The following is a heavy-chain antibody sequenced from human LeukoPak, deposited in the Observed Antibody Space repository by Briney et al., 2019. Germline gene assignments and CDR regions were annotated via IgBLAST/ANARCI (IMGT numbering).Heavy chain of an antibody. V-gene: IGHV3-30-3*01. CDR3: ARPLHTVTWGCMDV. Sequence: GRSLRLSCAASGFTFSSYAMHWVRQAPGKGLEWVAGISYDGSNKYYADSVKGRFTISRDNSKNTLYLQMDSLRAEDTAVYYCARPLHTVTWGCMDVWGQGTTVTVSS. CDR1: GFTFSSYA. CDR2: ISYDGSNK. J-gene: IGHJ6*02. D-gene: IGHD4-17*01.